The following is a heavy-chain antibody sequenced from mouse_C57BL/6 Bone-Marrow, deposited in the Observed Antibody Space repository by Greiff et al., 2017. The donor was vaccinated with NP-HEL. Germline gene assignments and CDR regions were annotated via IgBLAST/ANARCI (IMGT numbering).Heavy chain of an antibody. CDR1: GYTFTSYW. CDR3: AREGFITTVRGPYYYAMDY. V-gene: IGHV1-64*01. Sequence: QVQLQQPGAELVKPGASVKLSCKASGYTFTSYWMHWVKQRPGQGLEWIGMIHPNSGSTNYNEKFKSKATLTVDKSSSTAYMQLSSLTSEDSAVYYCAREGFITTVRGPYYYAMDYWGQGTSVTVSS. D-gene: IGHD1-1*01. J-gene: IGHJ4*01. CDR2: IHPNSGST.